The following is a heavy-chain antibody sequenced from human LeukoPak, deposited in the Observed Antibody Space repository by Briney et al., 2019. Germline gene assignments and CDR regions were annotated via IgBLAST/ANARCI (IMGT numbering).Heavy chain of an antibody. J-gene: IGHJ6*02. CDR3: ARGGRSGYILSGARYYGMDV. CDR1: GYTFTSYG. Sequence: GASVKVSCKASGYTFTSYGISWVRQAPGQGLEWMGRINPSSGDAKYAQKFQGSLSMARDTSLSTVYMELSRLKSDDTAVYYCARGGRSGYILSGARYYGMDVWGQGTAVTVSS. V-gene: IGHV1-2*06. CDR2: INPSSGDA. D-gene: IGHD5-12*01.